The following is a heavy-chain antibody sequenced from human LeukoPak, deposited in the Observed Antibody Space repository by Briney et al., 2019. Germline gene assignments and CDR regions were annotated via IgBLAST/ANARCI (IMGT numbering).Heavy chain of an antibody. CDR2: ISSSSSYI. J-gene: IGHJ4*02. Sequence: PGGSLRLSCAASGFTFSSYSMNWVRQAPGKGLEWVSSISSSSSYIYYADSVKGRFTISRDNAKNSLYLQMNSLRAEDTAVYYCAREGGSGGRRVWYFDYWGQGTLVTVSS. CDR3: AREGGSGGRRVWYFDY. V-gene: IGHV3-21*01. CDR1: GFTFSSYS. D-gene: IGHD3-10*01.